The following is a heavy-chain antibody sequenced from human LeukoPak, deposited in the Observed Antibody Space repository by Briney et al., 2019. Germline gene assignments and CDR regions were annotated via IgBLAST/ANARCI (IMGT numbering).Heavy chain of an antibody. J-gene: IGHJ3*02. CDR2: INHRGST. CDR3: ATYSTGFDI. V-gene: IGHV4-34*01. D-gene: IGHD6-19*01. CDR1: GGSFSDYY. Sequence: SETLSLTCAVYGGSFSDYYWTWLRHPPGKGLEWIGEINHRGSTHYNPSLKSRVTISVDTSKKQFSLKLSSVTAADTAVYYCATYSTGFDIWGQGTVVTVSS.